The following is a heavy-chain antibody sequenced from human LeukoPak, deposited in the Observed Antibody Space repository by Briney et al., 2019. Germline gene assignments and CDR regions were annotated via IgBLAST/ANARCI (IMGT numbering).Heavy chain of an antibody. CDR3: ATRPEDVYYRDFYYYYGMDV. CDR1: GYTFTGYY. Sequence: ASVKVSCKASGYTFTGYYMHWVRQAPGQGIEWMGRINPNSGGTNYAQKFQDRVTMTRDTSISTAYMELSRLRSDDTAVYYCATRPEDVYYRDFYYYYGMDVWGQGTTVTGSS. CDR2: INPNSGGT. D-gene: IGHD3-22*01. V-gene: IGHV1-2*06. J-gene: IGHJ6*02.